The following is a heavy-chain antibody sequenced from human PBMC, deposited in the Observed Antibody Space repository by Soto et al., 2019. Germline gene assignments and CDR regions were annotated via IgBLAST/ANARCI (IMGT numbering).Heavy chain of an antibody. CDR3: AKRGHDILTGHYPYFDY. D-gene: IGHD3-9*01. V-gene: IGHV3-23*01. CDR1: GFTFSSYA. J-gene: IGHJ4*02. Sequence: LRLSCAASGFTFSSYAMIWVRQAPGKVLELVSAISGSGGSTYYADSVKGRFTISRDNSKNTLYLQMNSLRAEDTAVYYCAKRGHDILTGHYPYFDYWGQGTLVTV. CDR2: ISGSGGST.